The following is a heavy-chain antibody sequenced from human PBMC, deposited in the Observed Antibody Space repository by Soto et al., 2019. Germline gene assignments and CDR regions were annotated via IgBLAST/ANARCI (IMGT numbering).Heavy chain of an antibody. CDR3: VRSGDNYNLLDY. J-gene: IGHJ4*02. CDR1: GFTLSDHY. CDR2: SSNSGSFT. V-gene: IGHV3-11*06. Sequence: GGSLRLSCAASGFTLSDHYISWIRQAPGKGLEWIGYSSNSGSFTRYADSVKGRFSISRDNAKNSLYLQINSLRGDDTAIYYCVRSGDNYNLLDYLGQRTPVTVCS. D-gene: IGHD1-1*01.